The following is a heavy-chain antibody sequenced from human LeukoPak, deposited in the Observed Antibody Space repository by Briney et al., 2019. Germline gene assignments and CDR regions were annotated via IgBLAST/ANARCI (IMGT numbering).Heavy chain of an antibody. D-gene: IGHD2-15*01. Sequence: SETLSLTCTVSGGSIISSGIYYWGWIRQPPGKGLEWIGNIHYSGSTYYNPSLKSRVTISVDTSKRQFSLKLSSVTAPDTAVYYCARLALGGPRDFYYYMDVWGKGTTVTVSS. CDR1: GGSIISSGIYY. CDR3: ARLALGGPRDFYYYMDV. CDR2: IHYSGST. J-gene: IGHJ6*03. V-gene: IGHV4-39*01.